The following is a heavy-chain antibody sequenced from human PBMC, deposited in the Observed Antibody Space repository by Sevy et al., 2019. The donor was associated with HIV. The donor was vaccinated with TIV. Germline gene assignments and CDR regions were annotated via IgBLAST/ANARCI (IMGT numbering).Heavy chain of an antibody. CDR1: GFTFSSYG. J-gene: IGHJ6*02. Sequence: GGSLRLSCVASGFTFSSYGMHWVRQTPGKGLEWVAVILYDGRTKYYADSVKGRFTISRENSKNTLFLQMDSLRVEDTAVFHCARGLAALPGYYYGMDIWGQGTTVTVSS. CDR2: ILYDGRTK. V-gene: IGHV3-33*01. CDR3: ARGLAALPGYYYGMDI. D-gene: IGHD6-6*01.